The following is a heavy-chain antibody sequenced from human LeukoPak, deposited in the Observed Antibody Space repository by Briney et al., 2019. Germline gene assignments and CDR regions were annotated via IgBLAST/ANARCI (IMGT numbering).Heavy chain of an antibody. Sequence: PGRSPRLSCAASGFTFSSYGMHWVRQAPGKGLEWVAVISYDGSNKYYADSVKGRFTISRDNSKNTLYLQMNSLRAEDTAVYYCAKDRGSYGFDYWGQGTLVTVSS. CDR2: ISYDGSNK. J-gene: IGHJ4*02. V-gene: IGHV3-30*18. CDR1: GFTFSSYG. D-gene: IGHD1-26*01. CDR3: AKDRGSYGFDY.